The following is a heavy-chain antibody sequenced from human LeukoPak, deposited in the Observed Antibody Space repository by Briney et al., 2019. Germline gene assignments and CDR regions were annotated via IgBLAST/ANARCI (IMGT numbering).Heavy chain of an antibody. D-gene: IGHD5-18*01. CDR3: ASSGYSYGYVY. J-gene: IGHJ4*02. CDR2: IYYSGST. V-gene: IGHV4-34*09. CDR1: GGSFSGYY. Sequence: SETLSLTCAVYGGSFSGYYWSWIRQPPGKGLEWIGYIYYSGSTYYNPSLKSRVTISVDTSKNQFSLKLSSVTAADTAVYYCASSGYSYGYVYWGQGTLVTVSS.